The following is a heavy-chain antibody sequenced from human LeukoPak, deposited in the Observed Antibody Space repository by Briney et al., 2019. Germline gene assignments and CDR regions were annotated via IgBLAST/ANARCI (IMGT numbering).Heavy chain of an antibody. CDR3: ARGAVANVNFDY. CDR2: IYYSGST. V-gene: IGHV4-59*01. Sequence: ASETLSLTCTVSGGSISSYYWSWIRQPPGKGLEWIGYIYYSGSTNYNPSLKSRGTISVDTSKNQFSLKLSSVTAADTAVYYCARGAVANVNFDYWGQGTLVTVSS. J-gene: IGHJ4*02. D-gene: IGHD6-19*01. CDR1: GGSISSYY.